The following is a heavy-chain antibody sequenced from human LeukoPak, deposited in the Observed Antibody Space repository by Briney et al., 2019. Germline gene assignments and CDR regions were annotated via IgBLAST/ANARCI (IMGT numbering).Heavy chain of an antibody. J-gene: IGHJ6*03. CDR1: GGSISSSSYY. CDR3: ARNIAKKLDYYYYMDV. V-gene: IGHV4-39*07. CDR2: IYYSGST. D-gene: IGHD5-12*01. Sequence: SETLSLTYTVSGGSISSSSYYWGWIRQPPGKGLEWIGSIYYSGSTNYNPSLKSRVTISVDTSKNQFSLKLSSVTAADTAVYYCARNIAKKLDYYYYMDVWGKGTTVTVSS.